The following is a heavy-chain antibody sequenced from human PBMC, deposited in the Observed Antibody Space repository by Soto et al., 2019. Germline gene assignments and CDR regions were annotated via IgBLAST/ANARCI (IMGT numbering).Heavy chain of an antibody. V-gene: IGHV3-23*01. Sequence: EVQLLESGGGLVQPGGSLRLSCAASGFTFSSYAMSWVRQAPGKGLEWVSTISSSGGSTYYADSVKGRFTISRDNSKNTLFLQMNSLRAEDTAVYYCAKGACSGGTCYSYHWFDPWGQGTLVTVSS. J-gene: IGHJ5*02. CDR1: GFTFSSYA. CDR2: ISSSGGST. D-gene: IGHD2-15*01. CDR3: AKGACSGGTCYSYHWFDP.